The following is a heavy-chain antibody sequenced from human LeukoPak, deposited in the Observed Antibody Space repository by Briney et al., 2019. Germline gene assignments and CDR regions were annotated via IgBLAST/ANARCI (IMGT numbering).Heavy chain of an antibody. CDR2: IYYSGST. Sequence: SETLSLTCTVSGGSISSYYWSWIRQPPGKGLEWIGYIYYSGSTNYSPSLKSRVTISVDTSKNQFSLKLSSVTAADTAVYYCARQMTTVVTWAPDYFDYWGQGTLVTVSS. CDR3: ARQMTTVVTWAPDYFDY. D-gene: IGHD4-23*01. CDR1: GGSISSYY. V-gene: IGHV4-59*08. J-gene: IGHJ4*02.